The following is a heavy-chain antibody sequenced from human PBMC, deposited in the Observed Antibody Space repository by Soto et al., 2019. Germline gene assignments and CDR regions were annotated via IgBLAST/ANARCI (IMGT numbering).Heavy chain of an antibody. V-gene: IGHV1-69*13. J-gene: IGHJ4*02. Sequence: GASVKVSCKASGVTFSSETLGWVRQAPGQGLEWVGGIIPLFGTASYAQKFQGRVTITADESTSTVYMELSSLRSDDTAVYFCATELGENPSSPFDAWGEVTLVTAPS. CDR2: IIPLFGTA. D-gene: IGHD3-10*01. CDR3: ATELGENPSSPFDA. CDR1: GVTFSSET.